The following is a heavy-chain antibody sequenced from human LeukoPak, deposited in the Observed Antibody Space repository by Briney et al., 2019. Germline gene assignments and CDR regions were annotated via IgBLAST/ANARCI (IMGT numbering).Heavy chain of an antibody. CDR3: ASDPVPAANP. CDR1: GFTFSSYS. CDR2: ISSSSSYI. Sequence: GGSLRLSCAASGFTFSSYSMNWVRQAPGKGLKWVSSISSSSSYIYYADSVKGRFTISRDNAKNSLYLQMNSLRAEDTAVYYCASDPVPAANPWGQGTLVTVSS. V-gene: IGHV3-21*01. D-gene: IGHD2-2*01. J-gene: IGHJ5*02.